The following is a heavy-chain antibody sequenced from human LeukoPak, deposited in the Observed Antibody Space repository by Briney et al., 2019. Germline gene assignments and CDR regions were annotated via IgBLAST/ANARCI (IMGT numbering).Heavy chain of an antibody. V-gene: IGHV4-34*01. D-gene: IGHD6-19*01. CDR2: INHSGST. J-gene: IGHJ4*02. CDR1: GGSFSGYY. Sequence: SETLSLTCAVYGGSFSGYYWSWIRQPPGKGLEWIGEINHSGSTYYNPSLKSRVTISVDTSKNQFSLKLSSVTAADTAVYYCARAEVVAARLWYSSGWEFDYWGQGTLVTVSS. CDR3: ARAEVVAARLWYSSGWEFDY.